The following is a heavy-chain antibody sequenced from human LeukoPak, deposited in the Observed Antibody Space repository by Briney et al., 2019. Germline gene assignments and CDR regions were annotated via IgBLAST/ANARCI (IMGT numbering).Heavy chain of an antibody. J-gene: IGHJ4*02. Sequence: SETLSLTCTVSGGSISSSSYYWGWIRQPPGKGLEWIGEINHSGSTNYNPSLKSRVTISVDTSKNQFSLKLSSVTAADTAVYYCARGRGIVATIRRDFDYWGQGTLVTVSS. D-gene: IGHD5-12*01. CDR2: INHSGST. V-gene: IGHV4-39*07. CDR1: GGSISSSSYY. CDR3: ARGRGIVATIRRDFDY.